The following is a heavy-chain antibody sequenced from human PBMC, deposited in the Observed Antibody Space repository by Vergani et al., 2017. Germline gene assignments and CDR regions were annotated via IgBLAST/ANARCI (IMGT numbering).Heavy chain of an antibody. CDR2: IIPIVDIA. CDR3: VRVKGSNWNDHLYGI. J-gene: IGHJ3*02. Sequence: QVQLVQSGAEVKKPGSSVKVSCKASGGTFSSYTISWVRQAPGQGLEWMGRIIPIVDIANYAQKFQGRVTITADKSTSTAYMELSSLRSEDTAVYYCVRVKGSNWNDHLYGIWGQGTLVTVSS. CDR1: GGTFSSYT. D-gene: IGHD1-1*01. V-gene: IGHV1-69*02.